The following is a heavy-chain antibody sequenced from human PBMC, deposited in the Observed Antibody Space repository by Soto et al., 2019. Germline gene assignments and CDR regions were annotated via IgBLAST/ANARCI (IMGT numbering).Heavy chain of an antibody. CDR3: ARQKYDSDTGPNFQYYFDS. CDR2: IDPSDSQT. CDR1: GYSFAGYW. J-gene: IGHJ4*02. Sequence: GESLKISCKGSGYSFAGYWITWVRQEPGKGLEVMGRIDPSDSQTYYSPSFRGHVTISVTKSITTVFLQWSSLRASHTAMYYCARQKYDSDTGPNFQYYFDSWGQGTPVTVSS. V-gene: IGHV5-10-1*01. D-gene: IGHD3-22*01.